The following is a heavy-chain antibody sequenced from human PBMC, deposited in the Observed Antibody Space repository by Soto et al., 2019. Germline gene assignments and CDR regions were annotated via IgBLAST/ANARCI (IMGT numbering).Heavy chain of an antibody. CDR1: GFTFTNAW. CDR2: IKSKTDGGTT. Sequence: EVQLVESGGGLVKPGGSLRLSCAASGFTFTNAWMSWVRQAPGKGLEWVGRIKSKTDGGTTDYAAPVKGRFTISRDDSKNTLYLQINSLKTEDTAVYYCTTDGRSYYGLNYYYGMDVWGQGTTVTVSS. CDR3: TTDGRSYYGLNYYYGMDV. D-gene: IGHD1-26*01. J-gene: IGHJ6*02. V-gene: IGHV3-15*01.